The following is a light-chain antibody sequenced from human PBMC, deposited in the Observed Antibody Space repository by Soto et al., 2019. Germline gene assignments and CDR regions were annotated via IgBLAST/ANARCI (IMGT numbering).Light chain of an antibody. V-gene: IGKV3-11*01. Sequence: EIVLTQSPATLSLSPGQSATLSCRASQSVGINLGWYQQKPGQAPRLLIYDISKRATGIPARISGSGSGTDFTLTISSLEPEDFAIYYCQQRSNWPPLFTFGPGTKVDIK. CDR2: DIS. CDR1: QSVGIN. CDR3: QQRSNWPPLFT. J-gene: IGKJ3*01.